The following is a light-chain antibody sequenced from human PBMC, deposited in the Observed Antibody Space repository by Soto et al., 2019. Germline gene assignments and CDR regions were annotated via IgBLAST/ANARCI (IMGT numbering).Light chain of an antibody. CDR1: QSVSSSY. CDR2: GAY. Sequence: EIVLTQSPGTLSLSPGERATLSCRASQSVSSSYLAWYQQRPGQAPRLLLYGAYNRATGIPDRFSGSGSGTDFTLTISRLEPEDFAMYYCQQYGGSPWTFGQGTKVDIK. J-gene: IGKJ1*01. CDR3: QQYGGSPWT. V-gene: IGKV3-20*01.